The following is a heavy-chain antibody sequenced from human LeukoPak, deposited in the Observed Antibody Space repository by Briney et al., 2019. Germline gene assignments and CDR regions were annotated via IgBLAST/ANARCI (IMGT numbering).Heavy chain of an antibody. V-gene: IGHV3-11*01. CDR2: ISSSGSTI. CDR3: ARDMGLTTPDGGYYYYDMDV. CDR1: GFTFSDYY. D-gene: IGHD4-17*01. J-gene: IGHJ6*02. Sequence: PGGSLRLSCAASGFTFSDYYMSWIRQAPGKGLEWVSYISSSGSTIYYADSVKGRFTISRDNAKNSLYLQMNSLRAEDTAVYYCARDMGLTTPDGGYYYYDMDVWGQGTTVTVSS.